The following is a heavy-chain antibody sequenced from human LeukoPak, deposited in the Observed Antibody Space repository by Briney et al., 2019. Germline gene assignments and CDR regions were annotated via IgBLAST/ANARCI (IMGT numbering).Heavy chain of an antibody. D-gene: IGHD3-22*01. Sequence: GGSLRLSCAASGFTFSSYAMSWVRQAPGKGLEWVSAISGSGGSTYYADSVKGRFTISRDNSKNTLYLQMNSLRAEDTAVYYCAKEVYYYESSGYSIIGYFDYWGQGTLVTVSS. V-gene: IGHV3-23*01. CDR2: ISGSGGST. CDR1: GFTFSSYA. J-gene: IGHJ4*02. CDR3: AKEVYYYESSGYSIIGYFDY.